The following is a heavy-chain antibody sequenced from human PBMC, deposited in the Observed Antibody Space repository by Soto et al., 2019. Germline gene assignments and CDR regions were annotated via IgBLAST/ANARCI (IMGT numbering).Heavy chain of an antibody. CDR2: LIPVCDIA. J-gene: IGHJ4*02. Sequence: GGSVNVSCQASRGILISYTVYWVRPPAGQGLAGVGGLIPVCDIANYAERFRGRVMITADEATNTASMELSSLTSADTAVYFCARSLGRHPSETPRGHSFGAGSLFPFDHWGQGTMVTVSS. CDR1: RGILISYT. D-gene: IGHD2-15*01. CDR3: ARSLGRHPSETPRGHSFGAGSLFPFDH. V-gene: IGHV1-69*13.